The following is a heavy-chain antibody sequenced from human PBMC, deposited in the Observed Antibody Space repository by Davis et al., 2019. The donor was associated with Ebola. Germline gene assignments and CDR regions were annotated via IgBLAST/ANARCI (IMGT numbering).Heavy chain of an antibody. CDR2: IYYSGIT. D-gene: IGHD2-21*02. CDR3: ARAGGAYCSGDCSPFDY. CDR1: GGSISSSSYY. V-gene: IGHV4-39*07. J-gene: IGHJ4*02. Sequence: SETLSLTCTVSGGSISSSSYYWGWIRQPPGKGLEWIGRIYYSGITYYNPSLKSRITMSVDTSKNPFSLKLSSVTAADTAVYYWARAGGAYCSGDCSPFDYWGQGSLVTVSS.